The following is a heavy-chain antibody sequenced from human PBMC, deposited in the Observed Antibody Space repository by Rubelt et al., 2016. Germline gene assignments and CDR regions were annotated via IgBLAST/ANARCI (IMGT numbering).Heavy chain of an antibody. D-gene: IGHD1-26*01. J-gene: IGHJ4*02. CDR1: GFTFSRYA. Sequence: VQLVESGGGVVQPGRSLRLSCAASGFTFSRYAIHWVRQAPGKGLEGVANIKQDESEKYYVGSVTGRFTISRDNAKNSLYLQLNSLSAEDTGVYYCVREEGGSYYNYWGQGILVTVSS. V-gene: IGHV3-7*01. CDR2: IKQDESEK. CDR3: VREEGGSYYNY.